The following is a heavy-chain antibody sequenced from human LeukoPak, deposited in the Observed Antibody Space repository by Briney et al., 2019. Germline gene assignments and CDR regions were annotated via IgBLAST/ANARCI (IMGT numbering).Heavy chain of an antibody. CDR2: ITSDGTST. D-gene: IGHD6-6*01. V-gene: IGHV3-74*01. CDR3: ARVPARLPVHYPYFDY. J-gene: IGHJ4*02. CDR1: GFTFSSHW. Sequence: GGSLRLSCAASGFTFSSHWMHWVRQAPGKGLVWVSRITSDGTSTSYADSVKGRFTISRDNAKKALYPQMNSLRAEDTAVYYCARVPARLPVHYPYFDYWGQGALVTVSS.